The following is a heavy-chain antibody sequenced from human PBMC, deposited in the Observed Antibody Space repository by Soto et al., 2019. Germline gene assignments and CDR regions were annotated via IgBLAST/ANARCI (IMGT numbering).Heavy chain of an antibody. D-gene: IGHD1-1*01. V-gene: IGHV4-4*07. CDR1: GASISGFY. J-gene: IGHJ5*02. CDR3: VRDGTKTLRDWFDP. Sequence: SETLSLTCTVSGASISGFYWSWIRKSAGKGPEWIGRIYATGTTDYNPSLKSRVMMSVDTSKKQFSLKLRSVTAADTAVYYCVRDGTKTLRDWFDPWGQGISVTVSS. CDR2: IYATGTT.